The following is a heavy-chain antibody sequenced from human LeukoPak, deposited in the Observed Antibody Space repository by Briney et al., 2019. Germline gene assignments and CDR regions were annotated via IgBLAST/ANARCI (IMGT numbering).Heavy chain of an antibody. CDR3: ARSKRYFDWLLLRPFDP. J-gene: IGHJ5*02. D-gene: IGHD3-9*01. CDR1: GYTFTSYG. V-gene: IGHV1-18*01. CDR2: ISAYNGNT. Sequence: ASVKVSCKASGYTFTSYGISWVRQAPGQGLEWMGWISAYNGNTNYAQKLQGRVTMTTDTSTSTAYMELRSLRSDDTAVYYCARSKRYFDWLLLRPFDPWGQGTLVTVSS.